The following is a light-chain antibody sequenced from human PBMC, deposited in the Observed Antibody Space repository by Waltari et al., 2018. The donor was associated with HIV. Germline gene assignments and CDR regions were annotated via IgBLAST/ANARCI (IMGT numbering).Light chain of an antibody. V-gene: IGKV1-5*03. CDR2: KAS. Sequence: DIQLTQSPSTLSASVGDSVTITCRASQSVSNWLAWYQQKPGKAPKLVIYKASSLESGVPVRFSGSGSGTEFSLTISSLQPDDFATYYCQQYDVFSTFGQGTRLEIK. CDR3: QQYDVFST. J-gene: IGKJ2*01. CDR1: QSVSNW.